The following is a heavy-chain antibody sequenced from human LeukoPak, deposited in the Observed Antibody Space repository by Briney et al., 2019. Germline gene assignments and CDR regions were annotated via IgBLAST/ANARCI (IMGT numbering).Heavy chain of an antibody. J-gene: IGHJ5*02. CDR3: ARDFGGWRNDWFDP. D-gene: IGHD3-3*01. V-gene: IGHV1-24*01. CDR2: FDPEDGET. Sequence: GASVKVSCKVSGYTLTELSMHWVRQAPGKGLEWMGGFDPEDGETIYAQKFQGRVTMTRDTSISTAYMELSRLRSDDTAVYYCARDFGGWRNDWFDPWGQGTLVTVSS. CDR1: GYTLTELS.